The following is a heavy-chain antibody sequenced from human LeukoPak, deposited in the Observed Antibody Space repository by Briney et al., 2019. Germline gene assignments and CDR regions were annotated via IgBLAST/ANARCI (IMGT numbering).Heavy chain of an antibody. J-gene: IGHJ4*02. D-gene: IGHD2-2*01. CDR3: ARRDQLLIHDY. V-gene: IGHV4-38-2*01. Sequence: SETLSLTCAVSVYSISSGYYWGWIRQPPGKWLEGIGSIYHSGSTYYNPSLKSRVTISVDTSKNQFSLKLSSVTAADTAVYYCARRDQLLIHDYWGQGTLVTVSS. CDR2: IYHSGST. CDR1: VYSISSGYY.